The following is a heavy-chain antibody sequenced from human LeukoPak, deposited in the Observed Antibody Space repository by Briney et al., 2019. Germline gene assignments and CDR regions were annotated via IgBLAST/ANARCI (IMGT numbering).Heavy chain of an antibody. D-gene: IGHD1-7*01. CDR3: ARARTGTTNYYYYYMDV. Sequence: VKVSCKASGGTFSSYTISWVRQAPGQGLEWMGRIIPILGIANYARKFQGRVTITADKSTSTAYMELSSLRSEDTAVYYCARARTGTTNYYYYYMDVWGKGTTVTASS. J-gene: IGHJ6*03. V-gene: IGHV1-69*02. CDR1: GGTFSSYT. CDR2: IIPILGIA.